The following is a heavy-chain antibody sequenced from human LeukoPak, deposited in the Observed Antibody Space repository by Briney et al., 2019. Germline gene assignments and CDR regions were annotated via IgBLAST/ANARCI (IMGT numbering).Heavy chain of an antibody. CDR3: ARYVWGSYPTFEDY. CDR1: GGSISSFY. Sequence: SETLSLTCSVSGGSISSFYWSWIRQPPGEGLEWIGYVYYSGSINYNPSLKSRVTISVDTSKNQVSLKLTSVTAADTAVYYCARYVWGSYPTFEDYWGQGTLVTVSS. V-gene: IGHV4-59*01. J-gene: IGHJ4*02. CDR2: VYYSGSI. D-gene: IGHD3-16*02.